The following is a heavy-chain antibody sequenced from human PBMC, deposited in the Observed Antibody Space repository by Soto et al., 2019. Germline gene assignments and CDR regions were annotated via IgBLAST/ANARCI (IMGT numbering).Heavy chain of an antibody. V-gene: IGHV2-5*02. Sequence: QITLKESGPTLVKPTQTLTLTCTFSGFSLSTSGVGVGWIRQPPGTALEWLALIYLDDDKRYSPSLKRRLTIAQATSKNNVVLTMTNMDTVDTATYYFAHMWFGELLFDYWGQGTLVTVSS. D-gene: IGHD3-10*01. CDR3: AHMWFGELLFDY. CDR2: IYLDDDK. CDR1: GFSLSTSGVG. J-gene: IGHJ4*02.